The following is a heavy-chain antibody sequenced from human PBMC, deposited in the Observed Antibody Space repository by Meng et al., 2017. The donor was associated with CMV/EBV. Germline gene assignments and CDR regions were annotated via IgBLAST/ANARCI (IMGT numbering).Heavy chain of an antibody. CDR1: GFTFSSYA. J-gene: IGHJ4*02. V-gene: IGHV3-21*06. D-gene: IGHD4-17*01. CDR2: INNYSTTI. Sequence: GGSLRLSCAASGFTFSSYAMSWVRQAPGKGLEWVAFINNYSTTIFYLDSVKGRFTISRDNSKNSLYLRMNSLRAEDTAMYYCARNYGDYAASDFRGRGTLVTVSS. CDR3: ARNYGDYAASDF.